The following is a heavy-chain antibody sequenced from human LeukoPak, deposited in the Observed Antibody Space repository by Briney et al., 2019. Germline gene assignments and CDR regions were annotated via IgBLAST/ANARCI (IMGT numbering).Heavy chain of an antibody. CDR3: AKRRGESGGWGAFDF. CDR2: ISYDGSNK. D-gene: IGHD6-19*01. V-gene: IGHV3-30-3*02. J-gene: IGHJ4*02. Sequence: GGSLGLSCVVSGFTFSSYAMHWVRQAPGKGLEWVAVISYDGSNKYYADSVKGRFTISRDNSKNTLYLHMNSLRAEDTAVYYCAKRRGESGGWGAFDFWGQGTLVTVSS. CDR1: GFTFSSYA.